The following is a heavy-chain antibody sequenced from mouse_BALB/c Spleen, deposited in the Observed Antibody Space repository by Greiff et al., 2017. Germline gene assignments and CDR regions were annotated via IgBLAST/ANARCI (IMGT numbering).Heavy chain of an antibody. CDR3: ARRDAWFAY. CDR2: ISNGGGST. CDR1: GFTFSSYT. J-gene: IGHJ3*01. V-gene: IGHV5-12-2*01. Sequence: EVMLVESGGGLVQPGGSLKLSCAASGFTFSSYTMSWVRQTPEKRLEWVAYISNGGGSTYYPDTVKDRFTISRDNAKNTLYLQMSSLKSEDTAMYYCARRDAWFAYWGQGTLVTVSA.